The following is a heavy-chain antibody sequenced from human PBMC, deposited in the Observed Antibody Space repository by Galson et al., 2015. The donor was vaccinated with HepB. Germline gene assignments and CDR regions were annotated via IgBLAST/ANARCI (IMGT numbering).Heavy chain of an antibody. J-gene: IGHJ4*02. CDR3: ARGSGGWYPNFDY. D-gene: IGHD6-19*01. CDR1: GFTFSSYA. V-gene: IGHV3-30-3*01. Sequence: SLRLSCAASGFTFSSYAMHWVRQAPGKGLEWVAVISYDGSNKYYPDSVKGRFTISRDNSKNTVYLQMNSLRAEDTAVYYCARGSGGWYPNFDYWCQGTLVTVSS. CDR2: ISYDGSNK.